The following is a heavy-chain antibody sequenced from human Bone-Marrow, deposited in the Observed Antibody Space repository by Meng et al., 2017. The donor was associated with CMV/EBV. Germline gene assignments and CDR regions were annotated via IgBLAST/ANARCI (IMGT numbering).Heavy chain of an antibody. D-gene: IGHD2-8*01. CDR3: ARGLLDWLPNGY. Sequence: GESLKISCAASGFTFSSYDMHWVRQATGKGLEWVSAIGTAGDTYYPGSVKGRFTISRDNAKNSLYPQMNSLRAEDTAVYYCARGLLDWLPNGYWGQGTLVTVSS. CDR1: GFTFSSYD. V-gene: IGHV3-13*01. CDR2: IGTAGDT. J-gene: IGHJ4*02.